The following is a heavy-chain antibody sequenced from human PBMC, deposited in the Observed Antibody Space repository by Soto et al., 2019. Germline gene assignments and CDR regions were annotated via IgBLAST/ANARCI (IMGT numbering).Heavy chain of an antibody. D-gene: IGHD2-15*01. CDR2: IIRILGIA. CDR1: GVTFSSYT. J-gene: IGHJ4*02. CDR3: IKVAATGASDY. Sequence: ASVKVSCKASGVTFSSYTISWVRQAPGQGLEWMGRIIRILGIANYAQKFQGRVTITADKSTSTAYMELSSLRSVDTAVYYCIKVAATGASDYWGQGTLVTDSS. V-gene: IGHV1-69*02.